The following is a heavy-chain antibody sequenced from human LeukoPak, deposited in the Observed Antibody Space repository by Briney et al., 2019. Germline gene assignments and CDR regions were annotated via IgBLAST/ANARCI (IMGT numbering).Heavy chain of an antibody. Sequence: GGSLRLSCAASGFTFSSYGMSWVRQAPGKGLEWVSATSGSGGGTYSADSVKGRFTITRDNSKNTLYLQMNSVRAEDTAVYYCAKEGGTYCGGDCYPFHYMDVWGKGTTVT. CDR2: TSGSGGGT. D-gene: IGHD2-21*02. CDR3: AKEGGTYCGGDCYPFHYMDV. CDR1: GFTFSSYG. J-gene: IGHJ6*03. V-gene: IGHV3-23*01.